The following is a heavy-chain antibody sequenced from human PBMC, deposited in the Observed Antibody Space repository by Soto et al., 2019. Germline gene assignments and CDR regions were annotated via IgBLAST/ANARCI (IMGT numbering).Heavy chain of an antibody. V-gene: IGHV4-31*03. Sequence: QVQLQESGPGLVKPSQTLSLTCTVSGGSISRGGYYWSWIRQHPGKGLEWIGYIYYSGRTYYTPSLKSRVTISVDTSKNQFSLKLSSVTAADTAVYYCARFPHPRIWFGDWGQGTLVTVSS. CDR1: GGSISRGGYY. CDR3: ARFPHPRIWFGD. CDR2: IYYSGRT. D-gene: IGHD3-10*01. J-gene: IGHJ4*02.